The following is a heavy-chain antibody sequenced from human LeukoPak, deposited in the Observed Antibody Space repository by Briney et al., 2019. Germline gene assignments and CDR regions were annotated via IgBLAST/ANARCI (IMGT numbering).Heavy chain of an antibody. J-gene: IGHJ6*02. V-gene: IGHV3-21*01. CDR2: FSSSSSYI. CDR3: ARGMGTDYYYYYGMDV. Sequence: GGSPRLSCAASGFTFSSYSMNWVRQAPGKGLEWVSSFSSSSSYIYYADSVKGRFTISRDNAKNSLYLQMNSLRAEDTAVYYCARGMGTDYYYYYGMDVWGQGTTVTVSS. CDR1: GFTFSSYS. D-gene: IGHD2-21*02.